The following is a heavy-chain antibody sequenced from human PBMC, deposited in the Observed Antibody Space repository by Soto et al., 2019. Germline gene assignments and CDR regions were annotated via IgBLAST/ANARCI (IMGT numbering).Heavy chain of an antibody. Sequence: EVQLVESGGGAVQPGGSLRLSCAASGFTLSSYWMHWVRQAPGKGLVWVSRINGAGHDTSYAEWVQGRFTISRDNAKNTLYLQLNFLRVEDTAVYYCARGNTGYGNCDLWGQGALVTVSS. J-gene: IGHJ4*02. V-gene: IGHV3-74*01. CDR2: INGAGHDT. CDR1: GFTLSSYW. CDR3: ARGNTGYGNCDL. D-gene: IGHD5-12*01.